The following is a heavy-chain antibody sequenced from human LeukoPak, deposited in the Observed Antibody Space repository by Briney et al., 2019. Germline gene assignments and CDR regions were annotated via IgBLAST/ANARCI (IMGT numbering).Heavy chain of an antibody. Sequence: ASVKVSCKASGYTFTDHFIHWVRQAPGQGLEWMGWIGPKRGDTSYLQRFQGRVTVTRDTSISTAYMELSSLRSDDPAVYYCGINRLGKALDMWGQGTMVTVSS. V-gene: IGHV1-2*02. J-gene: IGHJ3*02. CDR1: GYTFTDHF. CDR3: GINRLGKALDM. D-gene: IGHD7-27*01. CDR2: IGPKRGDT.